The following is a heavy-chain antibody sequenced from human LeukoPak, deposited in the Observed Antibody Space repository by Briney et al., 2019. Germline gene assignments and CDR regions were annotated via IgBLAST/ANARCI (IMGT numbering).Heavy chain of an antibody. V-gene: IGHV7-4-1*02. CDR3: ARVVDYYDSSGPRGWDAFDI. CDR1: GYTFTTYA. CDR2: INTNTGNP. Sequence: ASVKVSCKASGYTFTTYAMNWVRQAPGQGLEWMGWINTNTGNPTYAQGFTGRFVFSLDTSVSTAYLQISSLRAEDTAVYYCARVVDYYDSSGPRGWDAFDIWGQGTMVTVSS. D-gene: IGHD3-22*01. J-gene: IGHJ3*02.